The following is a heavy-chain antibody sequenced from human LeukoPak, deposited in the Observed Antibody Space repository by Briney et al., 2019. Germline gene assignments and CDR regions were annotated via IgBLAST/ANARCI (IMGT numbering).Heavy chain of an antibody. J-gene: IGHJ4*02. V-gene: IGHV3-23*01. CDR1: GFTFSSYA. CDR2: ISGSGGST. CDR3: AKARLRYFDWLSAEGY. D-gene: IGHD3-9*01. Sequence: PGGSLRLSCAASGFTFSSYAMSWVRQAPGKGLEWASAISGSGGSTYYADSVKGRFTISRDNSKNTLYLQMNSLRAEDTAVYYCAKARLRYFDWLSAEGYWGQGTLVTVSS.